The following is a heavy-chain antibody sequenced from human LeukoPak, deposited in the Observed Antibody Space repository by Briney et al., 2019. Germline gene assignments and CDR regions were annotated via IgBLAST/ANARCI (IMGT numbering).Heavy chain of an antibody. CDR1: GFTFSSCG. CDR3: ARDRYYYDSSGYFDY. Sequence: GGSLRLSCAASGFTFSSCGMHWVRQAPGKGLEWVAVIWYDGSNKYYADSVKGRFTISRDNSKNTLYLQMNSLRAEDTAVYYCARDRYYYDSSGYFDYWGQGTLVTVSS. D-gene: IGHD3-22*01. CDR2: IWYDGSNK. V-gene: IGHV3-33*01. J-gene: IGHJ4*02.